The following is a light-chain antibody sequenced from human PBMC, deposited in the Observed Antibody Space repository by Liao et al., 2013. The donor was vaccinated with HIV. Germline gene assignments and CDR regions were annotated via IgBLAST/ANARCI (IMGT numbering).Light chain of an antibody. V-gene: IGLV3-21*01. J-gene: IGLJ1*01. CDR2: FDS. CDR3: QVWDSSSDHRI. Sequence: SYVLTQPPSVSVAPGKTARITCGGEDIGSKSVHWYHQKPGQAPVLVIYFDSDRPSGIPERFSGSNSGNTATLTISRVEAGDEADYYCQVWDSSSDHRIFGTGTKVTVL. CDR1: DIGSKS.